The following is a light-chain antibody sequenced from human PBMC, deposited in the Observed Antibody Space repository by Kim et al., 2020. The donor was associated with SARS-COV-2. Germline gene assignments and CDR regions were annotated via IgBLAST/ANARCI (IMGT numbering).Light chain of an antibody. CDR3: ATWDDSLSAVV. Sequence: GPRVTISCSGSSSNIGNNYVYWYHQLPGTAPKLLIYRNNQRPSGVPDRFSGSRSGTSASLAISGLRSEDEADYYCATWDDSLSAVVFGGGTQLTVL. CDR2: RNN. V-gene: IGLV1-47*01. J-gene: IGLJ2*01. CDR1: SSNIGNNY.